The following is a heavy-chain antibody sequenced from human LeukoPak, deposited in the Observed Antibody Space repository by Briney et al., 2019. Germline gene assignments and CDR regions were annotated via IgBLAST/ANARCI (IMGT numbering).Heavy chain of an antibody. V-gene: IGHV1-69*05. CDR1: GGTFSSYA. Sequence: ASVKVSRKASGGTFSSYAISWVRQAPGQGLEWMGGIIPIFGTANYAQKFQGRVTITTDESTSTAYMELSSLRSEDTAVYYCARGLGQWLAPFDPWGQGTLVTVSS. D-gene: IGHD6-19*01. J-gene: IGHJ5*02. CDR2: IIPIFGTA. CDR3: ARGLGQWLAPFDP.